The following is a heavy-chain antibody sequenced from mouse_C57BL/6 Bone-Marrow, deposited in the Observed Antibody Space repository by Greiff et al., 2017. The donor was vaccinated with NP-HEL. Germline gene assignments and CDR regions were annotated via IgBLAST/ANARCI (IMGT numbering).Heavy chain of an antibody. D-gene: IGHD2-4*01. J-gene: IGHJ4*01. CDR1: GYTFTSYG. CDR3: ARGRLRRGMDY. V-gene: IGHV1-81*01. Sequence: VKLMESGAELARPGASVMLSCKASGYTFTSYGISWVKQRTGQGLEWIGEIYPRSGNTYYNEKFKGKATLTADKSSSTAYMELRSLTSEDSAVYFCARGRLRRGMDYWGQGTSVTVSS. CDR2: IYPRSGNT.